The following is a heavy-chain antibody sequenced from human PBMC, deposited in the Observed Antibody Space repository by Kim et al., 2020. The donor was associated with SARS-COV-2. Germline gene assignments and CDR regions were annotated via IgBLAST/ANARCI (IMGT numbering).Heavy chain of an antibody. CDR3: ARGLYDSSWYPNWFDP. D-gene: IGHD6-13*01. CDR1: GFTFSSYS. J-gene: IGHJ5*02. CDR2: ISSSSSYI. V-gene: IGHV3-21*01. Sequence: GGSLRLSCAASGFTFSSYSMNWVRQAPGKGLEWVSSISSSSSYIYYADSVKGRFTISRDNAKNSLYLQMNSLRAEDTAVYYCARGLYDSSWYPNWFDPWGQGALVTVSS.